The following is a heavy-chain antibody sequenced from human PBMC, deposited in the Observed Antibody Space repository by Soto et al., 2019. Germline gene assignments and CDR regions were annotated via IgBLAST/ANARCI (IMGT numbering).Heavy chain of an antibody. CDR3: ASTYRHREYSSREVGFDI. J-gene: IGHJ3*02. Sequence: QVPLVQSGAEVKKPGASVKVSCKASGYTFTSYGISWLRQAPGQGLEWMGWISAYNGNTNYAQKLQGRVTMTTDTSTSPAYMELRSLRSDDTALYYCASTYRHREYSSREVGFDIGSRVTMVTVCS. V-gene: IGHV1-18*01. CDR1: GYTFTSYG. D-gene: IGHD6-13*01. CDR2: ISAYNGNT.